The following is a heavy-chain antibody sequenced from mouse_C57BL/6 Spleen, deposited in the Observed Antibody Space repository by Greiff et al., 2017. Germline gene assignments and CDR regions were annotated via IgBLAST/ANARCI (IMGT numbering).Heavy chain of an antibody. D-gene: IGHD1-1*01. CDR2: IWRGGST. Sequence: QVQLQQSGPGLVQPSQSLSITCTVSGFSLTSYGVHWVRQSPGKGLEWLGVIWRGGSTDYNAAFMSRLSITKDNSKSQVFFKMNSLQADDTAIYYCAKNCLHYGSSPYYAMDYWGQGTSVTVSS. CDR1: GFSLTSYG. J-gene: IGHJ4*01. V-gene: IGHV2-5*01. CDR3: AKNCLHYGSSPYYAMDY.